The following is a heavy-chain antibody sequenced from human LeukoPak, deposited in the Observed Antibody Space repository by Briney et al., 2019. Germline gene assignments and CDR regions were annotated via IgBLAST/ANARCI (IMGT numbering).Heavy chain of an antibody. V-gene: IGHV1-2*02. CDR2: INPNSGGT. Sequence: ASVKVSCKASGYTFTGYYMHWVRQAPGQGPGWMGWINPNSGGTNYAQKFQGRVTMTRDTSISTAYMELSRLRSDDTAVYYCARDGIAVAGFDYWGQGTLVTVSS. CDR1: GYTFTGYY. CDR3: ARDGIAVAGFDY. J-gene: IGHJ4*02. D-gene: IGHD6-19*01.